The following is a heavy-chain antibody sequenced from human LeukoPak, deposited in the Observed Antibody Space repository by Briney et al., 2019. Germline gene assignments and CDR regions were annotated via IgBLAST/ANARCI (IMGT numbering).Heavy chain of an antibody. Sequence: GGSLRLSCAASGFTFSSYWMSWVRQAPGKGLEWVANIKQDGSEKYYVDSVKGRFTISRDNAKNSLYLQMNSLRAEDTAVYYCASSGRYSGYDWWDYFDYWGQGTLVTVSS. V-gene: IGHV3-7*01. CDR1: GFTFSSYW. D-gene: IGHD5-12*01. CDR2: IKQDGSEK. J-gene: IGHJ4*02. CDR3: ASSGRYSGYDWWDYFDY.